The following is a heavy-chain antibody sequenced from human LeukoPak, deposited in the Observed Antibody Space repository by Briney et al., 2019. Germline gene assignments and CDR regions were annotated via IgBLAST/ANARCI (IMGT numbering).Heavy chain of an antibody. J-gene: IGHJ6*02. CDR2: IYPGDSDT. Sequence: KVSCKAPGYTFTSYWIVWVRHMPGKGLEWMGIIYPGDSDTRYSPSFQGQVTVSAAKSISTAYLQWSSLKASDTAMYYCARRGTYYYGSGSYLPGSYAMDVWGQGTTVTVAS. V-gene: IGHV5-51*01. CDR1: GYTFTSYW. CDR3: ARRGTYYYGSGSYLPGSYAMDV. D-gene: IGHD3-10*01.